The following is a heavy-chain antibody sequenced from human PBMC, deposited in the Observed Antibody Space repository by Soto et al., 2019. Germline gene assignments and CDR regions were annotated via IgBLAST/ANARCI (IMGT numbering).Heavy chain of an antibody. D-gene: IGHD1-1*01. J-gene: IGHJ3*02. CDR1: GYTFGIYD. CDR3: ARNNFQYGFDI. V-gene: IGHV1-8*01. CDR2: INPNSGKT. Sequence: QAQLVQSGAEVKKPGASIKVSCKASGYTFGIYDINWVRQAAGQGLEWVGWINPNSGKTGYTQEFQGRVTMTRDTSISTAYMELSSPGSQDTAMYYCARNNFQYGFDIWGQGTMVTVSS.